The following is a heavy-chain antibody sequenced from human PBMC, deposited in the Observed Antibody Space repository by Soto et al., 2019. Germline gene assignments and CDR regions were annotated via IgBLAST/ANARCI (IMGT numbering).Heavy chain of an antibody. J-gene: IGHJ6*02. Sequence: PGGSLRLSCAASGFTFSSYAMSWVRQAPGKGLEWVSAISGSGGSTYYADSVKGRFTISRDNSKNTLYLQMKSLRAEDTADYYWSYIAWSIAAGRHAREADVWGQGTTVTVSS. CDR3: SYIAWSIAAGRHAREADV. CDR2: ISGSGGST. D-gene: IGHD6-6*01. CDR1: GFTFSSYA. V-gene: IGHV3-23*01.